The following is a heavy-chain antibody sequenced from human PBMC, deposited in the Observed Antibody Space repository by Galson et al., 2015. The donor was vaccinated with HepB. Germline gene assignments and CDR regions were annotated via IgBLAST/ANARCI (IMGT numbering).Heavy chain of an antibody. CDR2: ISGRGGST. J-gene: IGHJ4*02. CDR3: AKDRRPEGRYSSGWYYFDY. V-gene: IGHV3-23*01. D-gene: IGHD6-19*01. Sequence: SLRLSCAASGFTFSSFAMSWVRQAPGKGLEWVSAISGRGGSTYYADSVKGRFTISRDNSKNTVYLQMNSLRAEDTAVYYCAKDRRPEGRYSSGWYYFDYWGLGTLVTVSS. CDR1: GFTFSSFA.